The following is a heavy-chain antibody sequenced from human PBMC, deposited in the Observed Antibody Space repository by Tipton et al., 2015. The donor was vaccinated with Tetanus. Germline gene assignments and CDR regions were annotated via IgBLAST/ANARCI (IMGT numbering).Heavy chain of an antibody. CDR3: ARLGRNSLGAFDV. Sequence: SLRLSCAASGFTFSSYGMHWVRQAPGKGLEWVAVISYDGGNKYYADSVKGRFTISRDNSKNTLYLQMNSLRAEDTAVYYCARLGRNSLGAFDVWGQGTLVSVSS. V-gene: IGHV3-30*03. D-gene: IGHD7-27*01. CDR2: ISYDGGNK. J-gene: IGHJ3*01. CDR1: GFTFSSYG.